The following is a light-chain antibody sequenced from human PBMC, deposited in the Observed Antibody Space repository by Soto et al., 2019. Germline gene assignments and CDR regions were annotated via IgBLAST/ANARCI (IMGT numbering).Light chain of an antibody. V-gene: IGLV2-8*01. CDR2: EVS. CDR3: SSYAGSNNVYV. J-gene: IGLJ1*01. Sequence: QSALTQPPAASGSPGQSVTISCTGTSSDGGGYNYVSWYQQHPGKAPKLMIYEVSKRPSGVPDRFSGSKSGNTASLTVSGLQAEDEADYYCSSYAGSNNVYVFGTGTKV. CDR1: SSDGGGYNY.